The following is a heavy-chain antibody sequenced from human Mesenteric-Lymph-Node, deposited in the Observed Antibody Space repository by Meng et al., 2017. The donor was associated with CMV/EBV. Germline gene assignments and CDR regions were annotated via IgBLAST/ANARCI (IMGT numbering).Heavy chain of an antibody. V-gene: IGHV1-2*02. CDR2: INPNSGGT. CDR3: ARVGWLQDYGMDV. CDR1: GYTFTGYY. D-gene: IGHD5-18*01. Sequence: ASVKVSCKASGYTFTGYYMHWVRQAPGQGLEWMGWINPNSGGTNYAQKFQGRVTMTRDTSTSTAYMELSRLRSDDTAVYYCARVGWLQDYGMDVWGQGTTVTVSS. J-gene: IGHJ6*02.